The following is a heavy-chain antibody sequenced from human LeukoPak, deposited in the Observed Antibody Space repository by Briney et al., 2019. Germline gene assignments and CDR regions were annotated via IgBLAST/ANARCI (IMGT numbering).Heavy chain of an antibody. J-gene: IGHJ4*02. V-gene: IGHV1-2*06. CDR2: INPSSGDA. Sequence: ASVKVSCEASGYTLTDYYMHWVRQAPGQGHEWMGRINPSSGDANYAHKFQGRVTMTRDTSIGTAYMELSRLRSDDSAIYYCARGSGLGHHFEYWGQGTLVAVSS. CDR3: ARGSGLGHHFEY. D-gene: IGHD3-10*01. CDR1: GYTLTDYY.